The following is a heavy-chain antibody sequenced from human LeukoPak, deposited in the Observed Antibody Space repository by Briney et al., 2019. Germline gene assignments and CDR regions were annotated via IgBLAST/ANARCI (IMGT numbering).Heavy chain of an antibody. V-gene: IGHV3-30*05. D-gene: IGHD3-22*01. J-gene: IGHJ4*02. CDR1: GFTFSSYG. CDR2: ITYDGSGT. Sequence: PGQSLRLSCVAPGFTFSSYGVHWVRQAPGKGLEWVAVITYDGSGTYYADSVKGRFTISKDNSDNTLYLQMNSLRTEDTALYFCARGSRSYDSSGYPPFRYWGQGTLVAVSS. CDR3: ARGSRSYDSSGYPPFRY.